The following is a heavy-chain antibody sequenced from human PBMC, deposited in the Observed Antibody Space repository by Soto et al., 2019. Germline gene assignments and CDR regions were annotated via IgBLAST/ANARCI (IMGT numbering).Heavy chain of an antibody. D-gene: IGHD2-15*01. Sequence: EVLLVESGGGLIQPGGSLGLSCAASGFTVSSNYMSWFRQAAGRELEWGSFIYAGGLRYYAASVKGRFIISRDPSNNTLYLQMNSLRAEDTAVYYCATTERTPVLYYYGMDVWGQGTMVTVSS. CDR2: IYAGGLR. V-gene: IGHV3-53*01. CDR1: GFTVSSNY. J-gene: IGHJ6*02. CDR3: ATTERTPVLYYYGMDV.